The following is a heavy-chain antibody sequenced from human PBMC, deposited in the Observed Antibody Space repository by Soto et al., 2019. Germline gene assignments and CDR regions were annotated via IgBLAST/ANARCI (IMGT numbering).Heavy chain of an antibody. V-gene: IGHV4-39*01. CDR2: IHYSGST. CDR1: GGSISGSSFY. Sequence: LTCAVSGGSISGSSFYWGWIRQPPEKGLESIGSIHYSGSTYYNPSLKSRVSVSVDTSKNQFSLRLSSVTAADTAIYYCATRITVFGLLIPPFDPWGQGTQVTVSS. J-gene: IGHJ5*02. CDR3: ATRITVFGLLIPPFDP. D-gene: IGHD3-3*01.